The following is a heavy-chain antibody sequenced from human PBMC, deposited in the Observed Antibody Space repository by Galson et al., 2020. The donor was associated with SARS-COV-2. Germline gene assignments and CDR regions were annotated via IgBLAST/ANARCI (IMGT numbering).Heavy chain of an antibody. CDR3: ARDEDGDIGVVPAAIPFDY. D-gene: IGHD2-2*02. V-gene: IGHV1-18*01. Sequence: GESLKISCEASGYTFTSYGISWVRQAPGQGLEWMGWISAYNGNTNYAQKHQGRDTMTTHTSTSTAYREQRGLGPDDTAVYYCARDEDGDIGVVPAAIPFDYWGQGTLVTVSS. CDR1: GYTFTSYG. CDR2: ISAYNGNT. J-gene: IGHJ4*02.